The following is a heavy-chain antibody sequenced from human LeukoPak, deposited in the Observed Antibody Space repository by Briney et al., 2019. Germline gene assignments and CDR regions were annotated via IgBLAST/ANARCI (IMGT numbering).Heavy chain of an antibody. V-gene: IGHV3-30*04. CDR1: GFTFSTYA. J-gene: IGHJ4*02. D-gene: IGHD3-22*01. CDR3: TRGPGYHDSSYLDY. Sequence: GRSLRLSCAASGFTFSTYAMHWVRQAPGKGLEWVAVISYDGANKNHADSVKGRFTISRDNSKNPLYLQMNRLRAEDTAVYYCTRGPGYHDSSYLDYWGQGTLVTVSS. CDR2: ISYDGANK.